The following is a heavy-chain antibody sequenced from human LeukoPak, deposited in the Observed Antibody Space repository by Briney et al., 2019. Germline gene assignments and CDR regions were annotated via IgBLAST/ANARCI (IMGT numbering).Heavy chain of an antibody. Sequence: GGSLRLSCAASGFTFSTFAMIWVRQPPGKGLEWVSSIFPSGGEIHYADSVRGRFTISRDNSKSTLSLQMNSLRVEDTAIYYCATYRQVLLPFESWGQGTLVT. CDR2: IFPSGGEI. J-gene: IGHJ4*02. CDR3: ATYRQVLLPFES. V-gene: IGHV3-23*01. CDR1: GFTFSTFA. D-gene: IGHD5-18*01.